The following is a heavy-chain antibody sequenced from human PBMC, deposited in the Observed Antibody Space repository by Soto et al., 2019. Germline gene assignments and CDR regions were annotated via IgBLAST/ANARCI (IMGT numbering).Heavy chain of an antibody. CDR2: IYDSVNT. D-gene: IGHD3-9*01. CDR1: GDSLSSGGHY. Sequence: SETLSLTCTVSGDSLSSGGHYWSWIRQHPGKGLEWIGHIYDSVNTYYSPSLRSRVTISADMSKNQFSLNLRSVTAADTAMYYCARVDHRGYFAILTDYWGQGTLVTVSS. CDR3: ARVDHRGYFAILTDY. J-gene: IGHJ4*02. V-gene: IGHV4-31*03.